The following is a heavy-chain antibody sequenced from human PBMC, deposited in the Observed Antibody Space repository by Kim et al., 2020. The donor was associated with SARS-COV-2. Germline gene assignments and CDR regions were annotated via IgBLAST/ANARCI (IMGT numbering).Heavy chain of an antibody. V-gene: IGHV1-3*01. Sequence: ASVKVSCKASGYTFTSYAMHWVRQAPGQRLEWMGWINAGNGNTKYSQKFQGRVTITRDTSASTAYMELSSLRSEDTAVYYCARDLYDSSGYYYYYYYYGMDVWGQGTTVTVSS. CDR2: INAGNGNT. D-gene: IGHD3-22*01. CDR3: ARDLYDSSGYYYYYYYYGMDV. J-gene: IGHJ6*02. CDR1: GYTFTSYA.